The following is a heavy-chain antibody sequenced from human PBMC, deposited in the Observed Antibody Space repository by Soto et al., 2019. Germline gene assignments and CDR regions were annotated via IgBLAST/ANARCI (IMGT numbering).Heavy chain of an antibody. CDR1: GGSFSGYY. V-gene: IGHV4-34*01. D-gene: IGHD2-15*01. Sequence: QVQLQQWGAGLLKPSETLSLTCAVYGGSFSGYYWSWIRQPPGKGLEWIGEINHSGSTNYNPSLKRRVTISVDTSKNQFSLKLSSVTAADTAVYYCARGLYCSGGSCDSGEDYWGQGTLVTVSS. CDR2: INHSGST. J-gene: IGHJ4*02. CDR3: ARGLYCSGGSCDSGEDY.